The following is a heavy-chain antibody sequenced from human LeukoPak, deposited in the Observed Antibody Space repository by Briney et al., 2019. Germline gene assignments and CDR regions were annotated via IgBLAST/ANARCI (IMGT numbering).Heavy chain of an antibody. Sequence: ASVKVSCKASGYAFTRYDINWVRQATGQGLEWMGWINPNSGNRGHAQKFQGRVTITRDTSINTAYMELSSLRSDDTAVYYCARANGDLDYWGQGTLVTVSS. J-gene: IGHJ4*02. CDR3: ARANGDLDY. D-gene: IGHD4-17*01. CDR2: INPNSGNR. V-gene: IGHV1-8*03. CDR1: GYAFTRYD.